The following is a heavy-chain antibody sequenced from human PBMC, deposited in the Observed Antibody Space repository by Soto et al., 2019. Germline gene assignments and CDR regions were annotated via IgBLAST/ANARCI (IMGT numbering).Heavy chain of an antibody. CDR2: ISSVGTTT. D-gene: IGHD3-10*01. Sequence: GGSLRLSCEASGFTISDYYMSWIRQAPGKWLEWVSYISSVGTTTYYADSVKGRFSISMDNAKNSLYLQMNSLRAEDTAVYFCVKDHEGSVSYCLGYNHYCIDFWGQGXMVTVYS. CDR3: VKDHEGSVSYCLGYNHYCIDF. CDR1: GFTISDYY. V-gene: IGHV3-11*01. J-gene: IGHJ6*02.